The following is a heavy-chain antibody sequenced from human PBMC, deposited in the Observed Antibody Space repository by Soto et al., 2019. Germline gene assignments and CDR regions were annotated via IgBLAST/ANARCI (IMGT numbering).Heavy chain of an antibody. CDR1: GFTFSSYW. Sequence: EVQLVESGGGLVQPGGSLRLSCAASGFTFSSYWMHWVRQAPGKGLVWVSRINSDGSSTSYADSVKGRFTISRDNAKNTLYLQMNSLSAEDTAVYYCARVYCSGGGCYHRDYWGQGTLVTVSS. CDR3: ARVYCSGGGCYHRDY. CDR2: INSDGSST. V-gene: IGHV3-74*01. D-gene: IGHD2-15*01. J-gene: IGHJ4*02.